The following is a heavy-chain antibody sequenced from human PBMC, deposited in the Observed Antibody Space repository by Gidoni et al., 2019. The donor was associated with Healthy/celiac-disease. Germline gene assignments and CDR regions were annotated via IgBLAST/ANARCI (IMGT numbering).Heavy chain of an antibody. CDR3: ARDRRGLRPFYYYYGMDV. Sequence: QVQLVESGGGVVQPGRSLRLSCAASGFPFRSYAMPWVRQAPGKGLEWVAVISYDGSNKYYADSVKGRFTISRDNSKNTLYLQMNSLRAEDTAVYYCARDRRGLRPFYYYYGMDVWGKGTTVTVSS. CDR1: GFPFRSYA. V-gene: IGHV3-30-3*01. J-gene: IGHJ6*04. CDR2: ISYDGSNK. D-gene: IGHD5-12*01.